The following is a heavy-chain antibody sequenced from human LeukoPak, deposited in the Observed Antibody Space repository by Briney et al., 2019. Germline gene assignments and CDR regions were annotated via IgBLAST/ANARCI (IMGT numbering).Heavy chain of an antibody. Sequence: PGGSLRLSCAASGFTVSSNYMSWVRQAPGKGLEWVSVIYSGGSTYYADSVKGRFTISRDNSKNTLYLQMNSLRAEDTAVYYCAKGLEMAVAGHYYFDYWGQGTLVTVSS. J-gene: IGHJ4*02. CDR1: GFTVSSNY. V-gene: IGHV3-53*01. CDR2: IYSGGST. D-gene: IGHD6-19*01. CDR3: AKGLEMAVAGHYYFDY.